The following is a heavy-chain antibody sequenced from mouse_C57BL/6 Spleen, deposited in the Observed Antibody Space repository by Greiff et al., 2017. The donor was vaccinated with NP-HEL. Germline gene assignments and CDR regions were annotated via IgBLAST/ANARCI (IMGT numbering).Heavy chain of an antibody. Sequence: EVQGVESGGGLVQPKGSLKLSCAASGFSFNTYAMNWVRQAPGKGLEWVARISSKSNNYATYYAVSVKDRFTISRDDAESKLDLQMNNLKTEDTAMYYCVRQYYGGSYVYFDGWGTGTTVTVSS. CDR3: VRQYYGGSYVYFDG. CDR1: GFSFNTYA. D-gene: IGHD1-1*01. J-gene: IGHJ1*03. V-gene: IGHV10-1*01. CDR2: ISSKSNNYAT.